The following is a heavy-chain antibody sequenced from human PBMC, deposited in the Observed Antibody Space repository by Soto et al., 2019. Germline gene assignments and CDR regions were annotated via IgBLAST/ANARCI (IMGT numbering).Heavy chain of an antibody. V-gene: IGHV3-30-3*01. CDR1: GFTFSSYA. CDR3: ASSRAGTTVRKNWFDP. J-gene: IGHJ5*02. CDR2: ISYDGSNK. D-gene: IGHD1-7*01. Sequence: GGSLRLSCAASGFTFSSYAMHWVRQAPGKGLEWVAVISYDGSNKYYADSVKGRFTISRDNSKNTLYLQMNSLRAEDTAVYYCASSRAGTTVRKNWFDPWGQGTLVTVSS.